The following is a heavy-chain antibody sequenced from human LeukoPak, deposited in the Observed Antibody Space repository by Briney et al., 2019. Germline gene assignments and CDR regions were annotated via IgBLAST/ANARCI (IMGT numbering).Heavy chain of an antibody. CDR2: INPSGGST. D-gene: IGHD3-22*01. CDR1: GYTFTSYY. Sequence: ASVEVSCKASGYTFTSYYMHWVRQAPGQGLEWMGIINPSGGSTSYAQKFQGRVTMIRDTSTSTVYMELSSLRSEDTAVYYCARDRSPTYYDSSGYYYWGQGTLVTVSS. V-gene: IGHV1-46*01. CDR3: ARDRSPTYYDSSGYYY. J-gene: IGHJ4*02.